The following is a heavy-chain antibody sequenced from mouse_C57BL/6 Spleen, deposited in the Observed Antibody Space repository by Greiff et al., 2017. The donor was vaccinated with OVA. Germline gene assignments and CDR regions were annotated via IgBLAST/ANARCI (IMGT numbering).Heavy chain of an antibody. CDR1: GFTFSDYG. J-gene: IGHJ4*01. CDR2: ISSGSSTI. Sequence: EVHLVESGGGLVKPGGSLKLSCAASGFTFSDYGMHWVRQAPEKGLEWVAYISSGSSTIYYADTVKGRFTISRDNAKNTLFLQMTSLRSEDTAMYYCARSDGNYDDYYAMDYWGQGTSVTVSS. V-gene: IGHV5-17*01. D-gene: IGHD2-1*01. CDR3: ARSDGNYDDYYAMDY.